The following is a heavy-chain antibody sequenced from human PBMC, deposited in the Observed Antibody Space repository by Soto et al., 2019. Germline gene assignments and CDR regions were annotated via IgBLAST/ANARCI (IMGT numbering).Heavy chain of an antibody. J-gene: IGHJ6*02. CDR3: TKDEITGTTWPDYYYYGMDV. D-gene: IGHD1-7*01. V-gene: IGHV3-15*01. CDR1: GFTFSNAW. Sequence: GGSLRLSCAASGFTFSNAWMSWVRQAPGKGLEWVGRIKSKTDGGTTDYAAPVKGRFTISRDDSKNTLYLQMNSLKTEDTAVYYCTKDEITGTTWPDYYYYGMDVWGQGTTVTVSS. CDR2: IKSKTDGGTT.